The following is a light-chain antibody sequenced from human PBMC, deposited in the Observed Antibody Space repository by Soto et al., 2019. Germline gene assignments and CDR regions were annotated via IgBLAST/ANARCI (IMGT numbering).Light chain of an antibody. Sequence: EIVLTQSPATLSLSPGERATLSCRASQSIGSYLAWYQQKPGQAPRLLMYDASNRASGIPARFSGSGSGTDFTLTISSLEPADFAVYYCQQRSNWPSLTFGGGTKVEI. J-gene: IGKJ4*01. CDR1: QSIGSY. V-gene: IGKV3-11*01. CDR2: DAS. CDR3: QQRSNWPSLT.